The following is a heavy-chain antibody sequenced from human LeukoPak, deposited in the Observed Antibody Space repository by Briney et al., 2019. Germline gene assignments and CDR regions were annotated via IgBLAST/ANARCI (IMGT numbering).Heavy chain of an antibody. CDR1: GGSISSYY. V-gene: IGHV4-59*01. CDR3: ARAVWSGYYPYYYYYGMDV. CDR2: IYYSGST. Sequence: SSETLSLTCTVSGGSISSYYWSWIRQPPGKGLEWIGCIYYSGSTNYNPSLKSRVTISVGTSKNQFSLKLSSVTAADTAVYYCARAVWSGYYPYYYYYGMDVWGQGTTVTVSS. D-gene: IGHD3-3*01. J-gene: IGHJ6*02.